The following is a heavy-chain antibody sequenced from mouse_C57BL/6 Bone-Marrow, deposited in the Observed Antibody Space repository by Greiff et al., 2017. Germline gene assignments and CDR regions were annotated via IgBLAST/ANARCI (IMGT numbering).Heavy chain of an antibody. V-gene: IGHV5-6*01. Sequence: EVHLVESGGDLVKPGGSLKLSCAASGFTFSSYGMSWVRQTPDKRLEWVATISSGGSYTYYPDSVQGRFTISRDNAKNTLYLQMSSLKSEDTAMYYCASRTGTWYFDVWGTGTTVTVSS. CDR3: ASRTGTWYFDV. D-gene: IGHD4-1*01. J-gene: IGHJ1*03. CDR1: GFTFSSYG. CDR2: ISSGGSYT.